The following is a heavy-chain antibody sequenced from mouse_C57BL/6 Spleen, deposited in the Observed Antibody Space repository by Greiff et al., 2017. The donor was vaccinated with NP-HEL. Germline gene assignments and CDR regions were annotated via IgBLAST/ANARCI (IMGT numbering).Heavy chain of an antibody. D-gene: IGHD1-1*01. CDR3: ARPHYYGSSHYAMDY. J-gene: IGHJ4*01. CDR1: GFTFSDYG. Sequence: VQGVESGGGLVKPGGSLKLSCAASGFTFSDYGMHWVRQAPEKGLEWVAYISSGSSTIYYADTVKGRFTLSTDNAKNTLFLQMTSLRSEETAMYYCARPHYYGSSHYAMDYWGQGTSVTVSS. V-gene: IGHV5-17*01. CDR2: ISSGSSTI.